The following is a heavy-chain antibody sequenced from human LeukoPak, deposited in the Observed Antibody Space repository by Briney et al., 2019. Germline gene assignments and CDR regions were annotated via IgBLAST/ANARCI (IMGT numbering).Heavy chain of an antibody. D-gene: IGHD6-13*01. CDR2: ISSSSSTI. Sequence: GGSLRLSCAASGFTFSSYSMNWVRQAPGKGLEWVSYISSSSSTIYYADSVKGRFTISRDNAKNSLYLQMNSLRAEDTAVYYCARVGLSGYSCSWYVGRTPLYFDYWGQGTLVTVSS. CDR1: GFTFSSYS. V-gene: IGHV3-48*01. CDR3: ARVGLSGYSCSWYVGRTPLYFDY. J-gene: IGHJ4*02.